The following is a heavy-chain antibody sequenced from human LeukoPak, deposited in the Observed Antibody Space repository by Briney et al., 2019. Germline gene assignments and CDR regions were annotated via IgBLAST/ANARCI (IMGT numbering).Heavy chain of an antibody. D-gene: IGHD3-22*01. CDR2: IYSGGST. CDR1: AFTVSSNY. V-gene: IGHV3-66*04. J-gene: IGHJ4*02. CDR3: ARQRHYYDSSGYYSYYFDY. Sequence: GGSLRLSCAASAFTVSSNYMNWVRQAPGKGLEWVSVIYSGGSTYYADSLKGRFTISRDNSKNTLYLQMNSLRAEDTAVYYCARQRHYYDSSGYYSYYFDYWGQGTLVTVSS.